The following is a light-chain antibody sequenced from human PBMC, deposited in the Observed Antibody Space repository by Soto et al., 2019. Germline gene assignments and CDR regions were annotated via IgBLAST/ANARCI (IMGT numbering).Light chain of an antibody. CDR2: GAS. CDR3: QQYGSSGT. V-gene: IGKV3-20*01. CDR1: QIVSSSY. Sequence: EIVLTQSPGTLSLCPGERATLSCRASQIVSSSYLAWYQQKPGQAPRLLIYGASSRATGIPDRFSGSGSGTDFTLTISRLEPEDFAVYYCQQYGSSGTFGQGTKVDIK. J-gene: IGKJ1*01.